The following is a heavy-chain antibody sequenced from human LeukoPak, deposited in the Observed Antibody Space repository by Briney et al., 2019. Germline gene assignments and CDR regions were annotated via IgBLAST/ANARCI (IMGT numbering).Heavy chain of an antibody. CDR2: IIPIFGTA. J-gene: IGHJ5*02. CDR3: ARHDYYDSSGSWFDP. Sequence: SVKVSCKATGGTFSSYAISWVRQAPGQGLEWMGGIIPIFGTANYAQKFQGRVTITADKSTSTAYMELSSLRSEDTAVYYCARHDYYDSSGSWFDPWGQGTLVTVSS. CDR1: GGTFSSYA. D-gene: IGHD3-22*01. V-gene: IGHV1-69*06.